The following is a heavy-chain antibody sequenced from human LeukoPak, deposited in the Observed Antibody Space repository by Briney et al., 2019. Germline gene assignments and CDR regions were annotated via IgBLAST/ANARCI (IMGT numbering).Heavy chain of an antibody. D-gene: IGHD3-10*01. V-gene: IGHV3-23*01. CDR3: ARYLSGSGSSFNDY. Sequence: GGSLRLSCAASGFTFSRYAMNWVRQAPGKGLAWVSAISGSGGSAYYADSVKGRFTVSRDNSKNTLYLQMNSLRAEDTAVYYCARYLSGSGSSFNDYWGQGTLVTVSS. CDR1: GFTFSRYA. CDR2: ISGSGGSA. J-gene: IGHJ4*02.